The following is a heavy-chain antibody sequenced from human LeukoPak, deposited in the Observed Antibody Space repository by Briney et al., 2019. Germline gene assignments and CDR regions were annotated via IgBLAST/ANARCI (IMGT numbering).Heavy chain of an antibody. CDR1: GDSVTSYV. D-gene: IGHD5-12*01. V-gene: IGHV1-18*01. Sequence: ASVMVSCKAPGDSVTSYVIGRVRQAPGQWLEWMGCTSAYNGNTNYAQKLQGRVTMTTDTSTSTAYMELRSLRSDDTAVYYCARDGPVDRDIVATIRFDYWGQGTLVTVSS. J-gene: IGHJ4*02. CDR3: ARDGPVDRDIVATIRFDY. CDR2: TSAYNGNT.